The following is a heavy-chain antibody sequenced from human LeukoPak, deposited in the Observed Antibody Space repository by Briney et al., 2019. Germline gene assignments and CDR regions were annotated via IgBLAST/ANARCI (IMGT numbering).Heavy chain of an antibody. CDR2: IYYSGST. J-gene: IGHJ6*03. Sequence: PSETLSLTCTVSGDSISKYYWSWIRQPPGTALEWIGYIYYSGSTTYNPSLRSRVTISIDTSKNQFSLKLSSVTAADTAVYYCARPAVAASGDYYYMDVWGQGTTVTVSS. CDR1: GDSISKYY. CDR3: ARPAVAASGDYYYMDV. V-gene: IGHV4-59*08. D-gene: IGHD6-19*01.